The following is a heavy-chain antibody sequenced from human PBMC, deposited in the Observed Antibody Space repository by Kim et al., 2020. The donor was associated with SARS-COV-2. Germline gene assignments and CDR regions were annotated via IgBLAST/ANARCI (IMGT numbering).Heavy chain of an antibody. V-gene: IGHV3-49*02. CDR3: ATYMSASWTGFDV. Sequence: SLKGRFTTSRDDSTSIVYLQVNSLRTEDTAVYYCATYMSASWTGFDVWGQGTMVTVSS. D-gene: IGHD3-10*01. J-gene: IGHJ3*01.